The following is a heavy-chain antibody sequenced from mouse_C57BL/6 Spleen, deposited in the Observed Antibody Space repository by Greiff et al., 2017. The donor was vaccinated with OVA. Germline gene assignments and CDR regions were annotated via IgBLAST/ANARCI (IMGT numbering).Heavy chain of an antibody. J-gene: IGHJ2*01. CDR3: ARKAGAVFDY. CDR2: IDPSDSYT. V-gene: IGHV1-69*01. Sequence: VQLQQPGAELVMPGASVKLSCKASGYTFTSYWMHWVKQRPGQGLEWIGEIDPSDSYTNYNQKFKGKSTLTVDKSSSTAYMQLSSLTSEDSAVYDCARKAGAVFDYWGQGTTLTVSS. CDR1: GYTFTSYW.